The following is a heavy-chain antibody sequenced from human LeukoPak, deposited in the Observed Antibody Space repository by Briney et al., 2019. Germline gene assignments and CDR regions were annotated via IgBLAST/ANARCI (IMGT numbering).Heavy chain of an antibody. Sequence: PGGSLRLSCAASGFTFSDYYMSWIRQAPGKGLEWVSYISSSGSTIYYADSVKGRFTISRDNSKNTLYLQMGSLRAEDMAVYYCARGLPYYYDSSGRLTYYFDYWGQGTLVTVSS. CDR3: ARGLPYYYDSSGRLTYYFDY. CDR2: ISSSGSTI. D-gene: IGHD3-22*01. CDR1: GFTFSDYY. J-gene: IGHJ4*02. V-gene: IGHV3-11*04.